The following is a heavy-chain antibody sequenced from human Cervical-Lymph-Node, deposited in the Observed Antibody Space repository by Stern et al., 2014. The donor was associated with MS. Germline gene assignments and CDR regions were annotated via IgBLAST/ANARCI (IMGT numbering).Heavy chain of an antibody. CDR1: GGSISSHH. CDR2: VSDRGRT. J-gene: IGHJ6*02. V-gene: IGHV4-59*08. Sequence: VQLVESGPGLVKPSETLSLICSVSGGSISSHHWSWIRQPPGKGLEWLGSVSDRGRTNYNPSLKSRITLSVDTSQNTVSLGLDSVTAADTAIYYCAGVISLYYYYYGLDVWGQGTSVTVSS. D-gene: IGHD3-10*01. CDR3: AGVISLYYYYYGLDV.